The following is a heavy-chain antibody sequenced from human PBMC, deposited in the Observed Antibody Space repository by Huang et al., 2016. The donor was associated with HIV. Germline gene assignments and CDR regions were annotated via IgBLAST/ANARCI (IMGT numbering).Heavy chain of an antibody. V-gene: IGHV3-11*01. D-gene: IGHD3-10*01. J-gene: IGHJ4*02. CDR1: GFPFSDYY. CDR2: MRSSDNSI. CDR3: ARRSAFYRLDY. Sequence: QVQLVESGGGLVKPGGSLRLSCAASGFPFSDYYMSWIRQTPGKGLEWISYMRSSDNSIYYADSVKGRFTISRDDAKNSLYLQMNSLRADDTAVYYCARRSAFYRLDYWGQGTLVTVSS.